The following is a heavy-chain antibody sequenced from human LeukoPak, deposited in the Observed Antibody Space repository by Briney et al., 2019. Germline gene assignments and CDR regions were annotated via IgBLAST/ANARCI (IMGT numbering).Heavy chain of an antibody. CDR2: ISGSGSRT. CDR1: GFTYSSYG. Sequence: GGSLRLSCAASGFTYSSYGMTWVRQATGKGLEWVSGISGSGSRTDYADSVKGRFTISRDNAKNTLYLQMNSLRAEDTAAYYCAKGSREWELLDAFDIWGQGTMVTVSS. V-gene: IGHV3-23*01. J-gene: IGHJ3*02. CDR3: AKGSREWELLDAFDI. D-gene: IGHD1-26*01.